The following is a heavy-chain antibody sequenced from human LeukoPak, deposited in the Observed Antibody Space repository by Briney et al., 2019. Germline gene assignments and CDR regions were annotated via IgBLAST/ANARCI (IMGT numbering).Heavy chain of an antibody. CDR3: AREIKIFGVVIIGWSAP. CDR1: GYTFTCYY. J-gene: IGHJ5*02. D-gene: IGHD3-3*01. CDR2: INPNSGGT. V-gene: IGHV1-2*02. Sequence: ASVKVSCKASGYTFTCYYMHWVRQAPGQGLEWMGWINPNSGGTNYAQEFQGRVTMTRDTSISTADMELSRLRSDDTAVYYCAREIKIFGVVIIGWSAPWGQGTLVTVPS.